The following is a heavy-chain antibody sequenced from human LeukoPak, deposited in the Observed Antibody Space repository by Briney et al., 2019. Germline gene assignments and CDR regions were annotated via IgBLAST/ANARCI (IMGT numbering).Heavy chain of an antibody. Sequence: PSETLSLTCTVSGGSIRSSTSYWGWIRQPPGKGLEWIGSIYYSGSTYYSPSLKSRVTMSVDTFKNQFSLKVRSVTAADTAVYYCAREEANYGIDYWGQGALVTVSS. CDR1: GGSIRSSTSY. D-gene: IGHD4-17*01. J-gene: IGHJ4*02. CDR3: AREEANYGIDY. CDR2: IYYSGST. V-gene: IGHV4-39*02.